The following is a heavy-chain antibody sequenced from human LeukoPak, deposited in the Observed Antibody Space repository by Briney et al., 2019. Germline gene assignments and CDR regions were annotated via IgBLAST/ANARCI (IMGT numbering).Heavy chain of an antibody. CDR2: INPSGGST. CDR1: GYTFTSYY. J-gene: IGHJ6*03. D-gene: IGHD2-15*01. CDR3: ARQSFYCSGGSCYRYHYYYMDV. V-gene: IGHV1-46*01. Sequence: ASVTVSCKASGYTFTSYYMHWVRQAPGQGLEWMGIINPSGGSTSYAQKFQDRATITRDTATSTVYMELSSLRSEDTAVYYCARQSFYCSGGSCYRYHYYYMDVWGKGTTVTVSS.